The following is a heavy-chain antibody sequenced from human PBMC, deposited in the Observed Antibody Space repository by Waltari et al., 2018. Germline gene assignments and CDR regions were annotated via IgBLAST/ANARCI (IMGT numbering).Heavy chain of an antibody. D-gene: IGHD1-20*01. CDR3: AKEVRVSGTTLYSDGMDV. CDR2: NSIDGGNK. J-gene: IGHJ6*02. CDR1: RFIFGRFG. V-gene: IGHV3-30*18. Sequence: QVQLVESGGGVVQPGRSLRLSCAASRFIFGRFGMHWVRQAPGEVWESVVINSIDGGNKQYADSVNGRFTISRDNYKNMLYLQMNSLKAEDTAVYYCAKEVRVSGTTLYSDGMDVWGQGTTVTVSS.